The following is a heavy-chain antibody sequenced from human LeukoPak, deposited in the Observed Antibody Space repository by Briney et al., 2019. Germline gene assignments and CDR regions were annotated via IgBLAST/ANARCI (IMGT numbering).Heavy chain of an antibody. J-gene: IGHJ4*02. CDR3: ARVADYDILTGYDY. V-gene: IGHV4-34*01. CDR1: GGPFSGYY. Sequence: PSETLSLTCAVYGGPFSGYYWSWIRQPPEKGLEWIGEINHSGSTNYNPSLKSRVTISVDTSKNQFSLKLSSVTAADTAVYYCARVADYDILTGYDYWGQGTLVTVSS. D-gene: IGHD3-9*01. CDR2: INHSGST.